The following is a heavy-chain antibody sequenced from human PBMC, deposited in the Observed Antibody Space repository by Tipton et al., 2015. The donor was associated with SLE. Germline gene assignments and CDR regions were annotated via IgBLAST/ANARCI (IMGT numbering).Heavy chain of an antibody. D-gene: IGHD2-21*02. CDR2: IKTDGSST. Sequence: SLRLSCAASGFSVTNNYMSWVRQAPGKGLMWGSRIKTDGSSTSYADSVKGRFTISRDNAKNTLHLQMNSLRAEDTGLYYCVVESATAVGGGQGTLVTVSP. J-gene: IGHJ4*02. CDR3: VVESATAVG. V-gene: IGHV3-74*01. CDR1: GFSVTNNY.